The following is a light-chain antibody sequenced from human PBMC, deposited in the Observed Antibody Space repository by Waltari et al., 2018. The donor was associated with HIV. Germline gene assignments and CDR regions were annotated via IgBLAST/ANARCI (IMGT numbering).Light chain of an antibody. Sequence: QSVLTQPPSASGTPGQRVTISCSGTTSNVGTNFVSWYQHLPGAAPKLLMYRDNRRPSGGPDRFSGSKSGASASLAISGLRSEDEGDYYCATWDGSLGAFFVFGVGTKVTGL. J-gene: IGLJ1*01. CDR1: TSNVGTNF. V-gene: IGLV1-47*01. CDR3: ATWDGSLGAFFV. CDR2: RDN.